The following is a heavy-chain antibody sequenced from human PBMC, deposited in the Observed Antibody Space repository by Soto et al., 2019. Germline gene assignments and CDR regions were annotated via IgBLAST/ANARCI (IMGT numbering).Heavy chain of an antibody. CDR2: IYPSGGST. CDR1: GYTFTTNH. CDR3: ARDTGSYAVDY. Sequence: QVQLVQSGAEVTKPGASVKVSCKASGYTFTTNHMHWVRQAPGQGPEWMGIIYPSGGSTRYAQKFQVRVTMTRDTSTSTVYMELSSLRSEDTAVYYCARDTGSYAVDYWGQGTLVTVSS. D-gene: IGHD1-26*01. J-gene: IGHJ4*02. V-gene: IGHV1-46*01.